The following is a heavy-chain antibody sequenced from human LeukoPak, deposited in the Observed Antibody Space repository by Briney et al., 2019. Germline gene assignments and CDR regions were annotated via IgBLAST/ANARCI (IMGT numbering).Heavy chain of an antibody. V-gene: IGHV4-59*08. CDR1: GGSISSYY. Sequence: PSETLSLTCTASGGSISSYYWSWIRQPPGKGLEWIGYIYYSGSTNHNPSLKSRVTISADTSKSQFSLKLSSVTAADTAVYYCARQLQQQLFLVVDYWGQGTLVAVSS. CDR2: IYYSGST. J-gene: IGHJ4*02. D-gene: IGHD6-13*01. CDR3: ARQLQQQLFLVVDY.